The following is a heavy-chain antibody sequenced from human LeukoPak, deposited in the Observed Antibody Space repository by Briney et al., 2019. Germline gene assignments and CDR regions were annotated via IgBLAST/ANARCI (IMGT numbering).Heavy chain of an antibody. CDR2: IYFDGSSK. J-gene: IGHJ4*02. Sequence: GGSLRLSCAASGLTFSAFGMHWVRQAPGEGLEWLSIIYFDGSSKYYADSVKGRFTISRDNSKNTLYLQMHSLRAEDTAVYYCARGSESYFQPHFDYWGQGTLVTVSS. D-gene: IGHD1-26*01. CDR3: ARGSESYFQPHFDY. V-gene: IGHV3-33*01. CDR1: GLTFSAFG.